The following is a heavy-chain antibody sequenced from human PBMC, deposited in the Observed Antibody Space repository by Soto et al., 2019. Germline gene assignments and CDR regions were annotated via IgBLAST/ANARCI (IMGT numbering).Heavy chain of an antibody. V-gene: IGHV3-21*06. CDR1: GFTFTRYS. J-gene: IGHJ4*02. Sequence: GGSLRLSCAASGFTFTRYSMNWVRQAPGKGLEWVSSISSTTNYIYYGDSMKGRFTISRDNGKNSLYLEIHSLRAEDTAVYYCARESEDLTSNFDYWGQGTLVTVSS. CDR3: ARESEDLTSNFDY. CDR2: ISSTTNYI.